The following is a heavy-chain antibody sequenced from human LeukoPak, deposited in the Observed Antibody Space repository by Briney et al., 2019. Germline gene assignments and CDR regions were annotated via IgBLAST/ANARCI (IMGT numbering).Heavy chain of an antibody. Sequence: SETLSLTCTVSGGSISSYYWGWIRQPPGKGLEWIGSIYYSGSTYYNPSLKSRVTISVDTSKNQFCLKLSSVTAADTAVYYCARGVPYYDFWSGYFYYFDYWGQGTLVTVSS. J-gene: IGHJ4*02. CDR2: IYYSGST. D-gene: IGHD3-3*01. CDR3: ARGVPYYDFWSGYFYYFDY. V-gene: IGHV4-39*07. CDR1: GGSISSYY.